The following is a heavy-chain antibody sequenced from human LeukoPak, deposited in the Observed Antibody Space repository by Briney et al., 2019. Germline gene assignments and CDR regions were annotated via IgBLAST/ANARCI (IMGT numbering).Heavy chain of an antibody. CDR2: ISNNGGYT. V-gene: IGHV3-23*01. CDR1: GYRFSPYW. Sequence: GGSLRLSCAASGYRFSPYWMSWVRQAPGKGLEWVLAISNNGGYTYYADSVQGRFTISRDNSKSTLCLQMNSLRAEDTAVYYCAKQLGYCSDGSCYFPYWGQGTLVTVSS. CDR3: AKQLGYCSDGSCYFPY. J-gene: IGHJ4*02. D-gene: IGHD2-15*01.